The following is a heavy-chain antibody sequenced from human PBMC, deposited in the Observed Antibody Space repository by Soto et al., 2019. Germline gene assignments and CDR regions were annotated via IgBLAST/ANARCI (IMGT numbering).Heavy chain of an antibody. CDR1: GGSFSGYY. CDR2: INHSGST. Sequence: PSETLSLTCAVYGGSFSGYYWSWIRQPPGKGLEWIGEINHSGSTNYNPSLKSRVTISVDTSKNQFSLKLSSVTAADTAVYYCARGLGYYDCWSGYYGMDVWGQGTTVTVSS. D-gene: IGHD3-3*01. CDR3: ARGLGYYDCWSGYYGMDV. V-gene: IGHV4-34*01. J-gene: IGHJ6*02.